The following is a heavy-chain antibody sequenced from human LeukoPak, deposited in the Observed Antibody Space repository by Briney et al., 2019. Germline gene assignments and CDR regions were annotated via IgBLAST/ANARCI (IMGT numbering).Heavy chain of an antibody. D-gene: IGHD2-2*02. Sequence: ASVKVSCKASGYTFTSYGISWVRQAPGQGLEWMGWISAYNGNTNYAQKIQGRVTMTTDTSTSTAYMELRSLRSDDTAVYYCARVWCSSTSCYTSDYWGQGTLVTVSS. CDR2: ISAYNGNT. V-gene: IGHV1-18*01. J-gene: IGHJ4*02. CDR3: ARVWCSSTSCYTSDY. CDR1: GYTFTSYG.